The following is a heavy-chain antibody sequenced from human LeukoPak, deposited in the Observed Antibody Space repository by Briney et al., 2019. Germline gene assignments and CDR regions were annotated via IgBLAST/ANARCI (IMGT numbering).Heavy chain of an antibody. J-gene: IGHJ4*02. Sequence: SVKVSCKASGGTFSSYAISWVRQAPGQGLEWMGGIIPIFGTANYAQKFQGRVTITADESTSTAYMELSSLRSEDTAVYYRARAYGWRRDYFDYWGQGTLVTVSS. V-gene: IGHV1-69*13. D-gene: IGHD3-10*01. CDR3: ARAYGWRRDYFDY. CDR1: GGTFSSYA. CDR2: IIPIFGTA.